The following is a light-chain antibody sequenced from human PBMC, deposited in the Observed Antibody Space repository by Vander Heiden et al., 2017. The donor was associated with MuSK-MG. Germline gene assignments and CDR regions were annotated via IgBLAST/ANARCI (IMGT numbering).Light chain of an antibody. CDR2: AAS. Sequence: IQLTQSPSSLSASVGDRVTITCRASQGISSYLAWYQQKPVKAPKLLIYAASTLQRGVPSRFSGSGSGTDFTLTISSLQPEDFATYYCQQLNSYPSLTFGGGTKVEIK. CDR1: QGISSY. J-gene: IGKJ4*01. CDR3: QQLNSYPSLT. V-gene: IGKV1-9*01.